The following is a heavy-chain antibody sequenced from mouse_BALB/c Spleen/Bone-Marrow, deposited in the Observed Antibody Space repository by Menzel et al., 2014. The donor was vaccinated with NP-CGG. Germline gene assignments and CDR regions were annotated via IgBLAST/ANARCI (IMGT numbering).Heavy chain of an antibody. CDR3: TRLTYYGLTDY. J-gene: IGHJ2*01. Sequence: EVKLEESGGGLVQPGGSLKLSCTVSGFDFSRYWMSWVRQAPGKGLQWIGEINPESSTINYTPSLKDKFIISRDNAKNTLYLQMSKVRSEDTALYYCTRLTYYGLTDYWGQGTTLTVSS. CDR1: GFDFSRYW. CDR2: INPESSTI. V-gene: IGHV4-1*02. D-gene: IGHD1-2*01.